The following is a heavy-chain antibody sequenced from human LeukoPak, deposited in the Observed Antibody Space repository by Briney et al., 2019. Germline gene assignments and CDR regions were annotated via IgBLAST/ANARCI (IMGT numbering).Heavy chain of an antibody. CDR3: ARVVTMIVVVPDNNWFDP. CDR1: GGSISSSFYY. D-gene: IGHD3-22*01. J-gene: IGHJ5*02. CDR2: IYHSGST. V-gene: IGHV4-39*07. Sequence: PSETLSLTCTVSGGSISSSFYYWGWIRQPPGKGLEWIGEIYHSGSTNYNPSLKSRVAISVDKSKNQFSLKLSSVTAADTAVYYCARVVTMIVVVPDNNWFDPWGQGTLVTVSS.